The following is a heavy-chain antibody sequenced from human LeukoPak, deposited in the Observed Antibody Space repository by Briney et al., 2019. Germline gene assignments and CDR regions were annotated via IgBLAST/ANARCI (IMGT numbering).Heavy chain of an antibody. V-gene: IGHV4-4*07. D-gene: IGHD3-22*01. J-gene: IGHJ4*02. CDR3: ARDYYDSSGYYYAL. CDR2: IYTSGST. Sequence: SETLSLTCTVSGGSISSYYWSWIRQPAGKGLELIGRIYTSGSTNYNPSLKSRVTMSIDTSKNQFSLKLSSVTAADTAVYYCARDYYDSSGYYYALWGQGTLVTVSS. CDR1: GGSISSYY.